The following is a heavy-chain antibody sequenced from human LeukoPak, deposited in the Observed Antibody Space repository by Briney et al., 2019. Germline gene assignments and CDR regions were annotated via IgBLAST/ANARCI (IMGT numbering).Heavy chain of an antibody. CDR3: AGGWLFSFDY. CDR1: GGSFSGYY. V-gene: IGHV4-34*01. Sequence: PSETLSLTCAVYGGSFSGYYWSWIRQPPGKGLEWIGEINHSGSTNYNPSLKSRVTISVDTPKNQFSLKLSSVTAADTAVYYCAGGWLFSFDYWGQGTLVTVSS. D-gene: IGHD3-22*01. J-gene: IGHJ4*02. CDR2: INHSGST.